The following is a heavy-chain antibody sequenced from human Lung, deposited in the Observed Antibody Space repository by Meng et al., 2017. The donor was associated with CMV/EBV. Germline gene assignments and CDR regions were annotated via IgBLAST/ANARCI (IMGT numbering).Heavy chain of an antibody. D-gene: IGHD3-3*01. V-gene: IGHV3-23*01. CDR2: ISGSGGST. CDR1: GFAFSSYA. J-gene: IGHJ4*02. CDR3: ADGSDYYPFSY. Sequence: SCAASGFAFSSYAMSWVRQAPGKGLEWVSGISGSGGSTYYADSVKGRFTISRDNSKNTLYLQMNGLTAADTADYYCADGSDYYPFSYWGQGTLVTVSS.